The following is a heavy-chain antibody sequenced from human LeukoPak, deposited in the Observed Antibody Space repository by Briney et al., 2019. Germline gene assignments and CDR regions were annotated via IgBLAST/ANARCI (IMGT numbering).Heavy chain of an antibody. J-gene: IGHJ4*02. CDR1: GFTFSDYY. Sequence: GGSLRLSCAASGFTFSDYYMSWVRQAPGKGLEWVSAISGSGGSTYYADSVKGRFTISRDNSKNTLYLQMNSLRAEDTAVYYCANPGAHGFWSGYYGIFDYWGQGTLVTVSS. V-gene: IGHV3-23*01. CDR2: ISGSGGST. CDR3: ANPGAHGFWSGYYGIFDY. D-gene: IGHD3-3*01.